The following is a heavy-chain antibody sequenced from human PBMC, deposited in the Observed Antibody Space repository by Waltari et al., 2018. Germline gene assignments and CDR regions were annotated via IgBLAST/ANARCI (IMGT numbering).Heavy chain of an antibody. J-gene: IGHJ5*02. V-gene: IGHV3-74*01. D-gene: IGHD1-26*01. CDR3: ASDVHSGRYGWFDP. CDR2: IKGEGSAT. CDR1: GFTFSTFW. Sequence: EVQLVESGGDLVQPGGSLRLSCAASGFTFSTFWVHWVRQVPGKGLVGVSRIKGEGSATSDADSVKGRFTISRDNAKNTVYLQMNSLRAEDTAVYHCASDVHSGRYGWFDPWGQGTLVTVSS.